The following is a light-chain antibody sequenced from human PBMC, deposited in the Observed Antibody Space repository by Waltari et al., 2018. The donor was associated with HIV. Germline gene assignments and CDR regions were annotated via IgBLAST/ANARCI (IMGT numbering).Light chain of an antibody. V-gene: IGKV3-20*01. CDR1: QSVLSTY. J-gene: IGKJ1*01. CDR3: QQYDTART. CDR2: DAA. Sequence: EIVLTQSPGTLSVSPGDRATLSCRASQSVLSTYIAWYQQKPGQAPRLLIYDAASRAAGIADRFSGSGSGTDFSLTISRLDPEDFAVYYCQQYDTARTFGQGTKVEI.